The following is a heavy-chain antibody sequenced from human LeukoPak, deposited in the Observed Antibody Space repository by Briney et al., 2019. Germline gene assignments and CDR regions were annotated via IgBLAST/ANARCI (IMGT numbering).Heavy chain of an antibody. D-gene: IGHD4-17*01. CDR2: INHSVST. CDR3: ARKRNGDSRRRMSPYYYSMDV. Sequence: GSLRLSCAASGFTFGNYAMSWVRQAPGKGLEWIGEINHSVSTNYNPSLKSRVTISVDTSKNQFSLKLSSVTAADTAVYYCARKRNGDSRRRMSPYYYSMDVWGKGTTVTVS. CDR1: GFTFGNYA. J-gene: IGHJ6*03. V-gene: IGHV4-34*01.